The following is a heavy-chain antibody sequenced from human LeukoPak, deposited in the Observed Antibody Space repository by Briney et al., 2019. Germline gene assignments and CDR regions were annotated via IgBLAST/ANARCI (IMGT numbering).Heavy chain of an antibody. CDR1: GYRFAGYW. CDR3: ARLSDYSNYNYDMDV. CDR2: IYPGDSDT. D-gene: IGHD4-11*01. Sequence: GESLKISCKGSGYRFAGYWIAWVRQMPGKGLECMGFIYPGDSDTRYSPSFQGQVTFSADKSINTAYLQWSSLKTSDTAMYFCARLSDYSNYNYDMDVWGEGTTVTVSS. V-gene: IGHV5-51*01. J-gene: IGHJ6*03.